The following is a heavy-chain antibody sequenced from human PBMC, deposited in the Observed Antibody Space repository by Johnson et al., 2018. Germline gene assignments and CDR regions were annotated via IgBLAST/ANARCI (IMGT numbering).Heavy chain of an antibody. D-gene: IGHD5-12*01. J-gene: IGHJ6*02. CDR3: ARDKRYSGYEALYYYYGMDV. V-gene: IGHV3-7*01. CDR1: GFTFSSYW. CDR2: IKQDGSEK. Sequence: VQLVESGGGLVQPGGSLRLSCAASGFTFSSYWMSWVRQAPGKGLEWVANIKQDGSEKYYVDSVQGRFTISRDNAKNSLYLKMNSRRAEDTAVYYCARDKRYSGYEALYYYYGMDVWGQGTAVTVSS.